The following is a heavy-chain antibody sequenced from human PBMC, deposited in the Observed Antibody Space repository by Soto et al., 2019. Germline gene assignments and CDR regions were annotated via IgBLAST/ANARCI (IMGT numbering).Heavy chain of an antibody. D-gene: IGHD3-10*01. CDR2: MTPIYRTA. J-gene: IGHJ5*02. CDR1: GGTLAVYG. Sequence: SVKVSCKTSGGTLAVYGLNWVRQAPGQGLEWVGGMTPIYRTANYARKFQGRVTVTAEPSTDTAYMELISLTSGDTAVYYCTGNKWFGESPLFDPWGQGTLVTVSS. CDR3: TGNKWFGESPLFDP. V-gene: IGHV1-69*13.